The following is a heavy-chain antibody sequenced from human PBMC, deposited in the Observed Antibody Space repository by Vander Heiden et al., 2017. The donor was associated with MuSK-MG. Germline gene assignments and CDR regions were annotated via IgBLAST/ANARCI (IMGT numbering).Heavy chain of an antibody. J-gene: IGHJ4*01. CDR1: GFTFDDYG. D-gene: IGHD3-22*01. Sequence: SGGGLVQPGRSLRLSCAASGFTFDDYGMHWVRQAPGKGLEWVSGINWNSGSIGYADSVKGRFTISRDNAKKSLYLEMSSLKTEDMALYYCVRGAGLRGVYYYDSSASLDYWGQGTLVTVSS. CDR3: VRGAGLRGVYYYDSSASLDY. CDR2: INWNSGSI. V-gene: IGHV3-9*03.